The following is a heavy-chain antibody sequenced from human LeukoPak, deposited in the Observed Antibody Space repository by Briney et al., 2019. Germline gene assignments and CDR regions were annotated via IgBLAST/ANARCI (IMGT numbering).Heavy chain of an antibody. D-gene: IGHD3-22*01. CDR3: VRESKYYYDSSGYHSVIDY. V-gene: IGHV1-18*01. Sequence: ASVKVSCKASGYTFTSYGISWVRQAPGQGLEWMGWISAYNGNTNYAQKLQGRVTMTTDTSTSTAYMELRSLRSDDTAVYYCVRESKYYYDSSGYHSVIDYWGQGTLVTVSS. CDR1: GYTFTSYG. CDR2: ISAYNGNT. J-gene: IGHJ4*02.